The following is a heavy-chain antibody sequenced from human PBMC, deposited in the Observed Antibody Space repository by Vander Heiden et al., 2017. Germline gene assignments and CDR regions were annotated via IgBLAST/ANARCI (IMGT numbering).Heavy chain of an antibody. CDR1: GFTFSSYA. V-gene: IGHV3-30-3*01. Sequence: QVQLVESGGGVVQPGRSLRLSCAASGFTFSSYARHWVRQAPGKGLEWVAVISYDGSNKYYADSVKGRFTISRDNSKNTLYLQMNSLRAEDTAVYYCARDLGFLDYWGQGTLVTVSS. CDR2: ISYDGSNK. CDR3: ARDLGFLDY. J-gene: IGHJ4*02.